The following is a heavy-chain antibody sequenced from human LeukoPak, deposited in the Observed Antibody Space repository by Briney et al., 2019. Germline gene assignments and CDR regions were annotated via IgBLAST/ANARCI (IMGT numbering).Heavy chain of an antibody. D-gene: IGHD6-13*01. J-gene: IGHJ4*02. V-gene: IGHV3-11*06. CDR3: ARDGGRDSTYWYYY. Sequence: GGSLRLPCAASGFTFRDYHMSWIRQAPGKGLEWVAYIYGSSSYTNYAASVRGRSTISRDNAENSLYLQMNSLRDEDTAVYNCARDGGRDSTYWYYYWGQGTLVTVSS. CDR1: GFTFRDYH. CDR2: IYGSSSYT.